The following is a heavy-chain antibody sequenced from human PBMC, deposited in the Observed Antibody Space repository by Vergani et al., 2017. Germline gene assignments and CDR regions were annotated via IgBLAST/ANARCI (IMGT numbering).Heavy chain of an antibody. D-gene: IGHD3/OR15-3a*01. Sequence: EVQLVQSGAEVKKPGESLRISCKGSGYSFTSYWISWVRQMPGKGLEWMGRIDPSDSYTNYSPSFQGHVTISADKSISTAYLQWSSLKASDTAIYYCARVYCRGMSCAGTDYFYHIDVWGKGTTVTVS. CDR1: GYSFTSYW. CDR3: ARVYCRGMSCAGTDYFYHIDV. CDR2: IDPSDSYT. J-gene: IGHJ6*03. V-gene: IGHV5-10-1*01.